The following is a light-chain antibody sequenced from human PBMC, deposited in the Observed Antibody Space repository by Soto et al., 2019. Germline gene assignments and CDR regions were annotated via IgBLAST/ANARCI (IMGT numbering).Light chain of an antibody. J-gene: IGLJ3*02. CDR2: GNN. CDR3: QSYDSSRRAWV. Sequence: QLVLTQPPSLSGAPGQTITISCTGSSSNIGAGSDVHWFQHLPGTAPKVLIYGNNNRPSGVPDRFSGSKSGTSGSLAITGLQAEDAADYYCQSYDSSRRAWVFGGGTKLTVL. CDR1: SSNIGAGSD. V-gene: IGLV1-40*01.